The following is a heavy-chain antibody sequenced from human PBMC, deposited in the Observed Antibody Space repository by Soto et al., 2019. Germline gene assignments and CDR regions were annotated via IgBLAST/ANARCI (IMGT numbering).Heavy chain of an antibody. CDR3: APLLGSHQPYYFGIDV. Sequence: SETLCVTCTFDGYSMTIGGYYWSWIRHLRGKGLEWIGYIYYSGGTQFNPSLKSRVSMSVDTSKNQFSLRLSSVTAADTAVYYCAPLLGSHQPYYFGIDVWGQGTTVTVSS. CDR2: IYYSGGT. CDR1: GYSMTIGGYY. D-gene: IGHD2-2*01. J-gene: IGHJ6*01. V-gene: IGHV4-31*03.